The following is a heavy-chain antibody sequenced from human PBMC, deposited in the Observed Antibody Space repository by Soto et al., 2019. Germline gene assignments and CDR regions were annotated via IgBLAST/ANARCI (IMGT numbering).Heavy chain of an antibody. CDR1: GFTFSAYW. Sequence: GGSLRLSCAVSGFTFSAYWMHWIRQVPGKGLTWVSRISDDGSTATYADSVKGRFVISRDNAKNSLYLEMNTLRVDDSGLYYCARGPRVSSTGTGAHWGRGTLVTVSS. V-gene: IGHV3-74*01. J-gene: IGHJ4*02. CDR2: ISDDGSTA. D-gene: IGHD1-1*01. CDR3: ARGPRVSSTGTGAH.